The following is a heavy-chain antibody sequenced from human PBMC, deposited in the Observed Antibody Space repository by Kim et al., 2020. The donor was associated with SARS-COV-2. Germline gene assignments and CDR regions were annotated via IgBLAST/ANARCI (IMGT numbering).Heavy chain of an antibody. CDR1: GFTFSSYS. CDR3: ARDGGGGYRAVADYYFDY. J-gene: IGHJ4*02. Sequence: GGSLRLSCAASGFTFSSYSMNWVRQAPGKGLEWVSSISSSSSYIYYADSVKGRFTISRDNAKNSLYLQMNSLRAEDTAVYYCARDGGGGYRAVADYYFDYWGQGTLVTVSS. V-gene: IGHV3-21*01. CDR2: ISSSSSYI. D-gene: IGHD6-19*01.